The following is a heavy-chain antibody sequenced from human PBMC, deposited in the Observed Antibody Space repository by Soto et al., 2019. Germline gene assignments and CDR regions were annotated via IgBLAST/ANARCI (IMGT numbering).Heavy chain of an antibody. CDR1: GGSISRGGYY. CDR2: IYYSGST. V-gene: IGHV4-31*03. CDR3: ARDQRSWYNWFEP. D-gene: IGHD6-13*01. J-gene: IGHJ5*02. Sequence: QVQLQESGPGLVKPSQTLSLTCTVSGGSISRGGYYWSWIRQHPGKGLEWIGYIYYSGSTYYNPALKSRVTLSVDTSKNQFALKLSSVTAADTAVYYCARDQRSWYNWFEPWGQGTLVTVYS.